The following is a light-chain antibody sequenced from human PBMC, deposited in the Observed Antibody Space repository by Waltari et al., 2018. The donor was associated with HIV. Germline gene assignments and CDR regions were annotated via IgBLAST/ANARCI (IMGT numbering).Light chain of an antibody. CDR2: WAS. V-gene: IGKV4-1*01. J-gene: IGKJ4*01. CDR1: QTVLHSPSNKNH. CDR3: QQYYSFPLT. Sequence: DIAMTQSPDSLAVSLGEKVTINCKSSQTVLHSPSNKNHLAWYQQKAGQRPKLLIYWASTRESGVPDRFIGSGSGTYFSLTIGSLQSEDVAVYYCQQYYSFPLTFGGGTAVEIK.